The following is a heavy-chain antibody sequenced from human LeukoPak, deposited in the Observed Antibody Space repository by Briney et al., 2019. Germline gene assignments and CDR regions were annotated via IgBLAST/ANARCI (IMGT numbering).Heavy chain of an antibody. CDR2: ISSSSSTI. V-gene: IGHV3-48*01. J-gene: IGHJ4*02. Sequence: GESLRLSCAASGFIFSSYSMNWVRQAPGKGLEWVSYISSSSSTIYYADSVKGRFTISRDNAKNSLYLQMNSLRAEDTAVYYCAKKPTGYSSSWYPTQNDYWGQGTLVTVSS. D-gene: IGHD6-13*01. CDR1: GFIFSSYS. CDR3: AKKPTGYSSSWYPTQNDY.